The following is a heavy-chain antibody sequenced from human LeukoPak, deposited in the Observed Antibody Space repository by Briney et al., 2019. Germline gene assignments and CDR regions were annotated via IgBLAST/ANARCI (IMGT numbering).Heavy chain of an antibody. Sequence: GGSLRLSCAASGFTFSSYGMHWVRQAPGKGLEWVAFIRYDGSNKYYADSVKGRFTISRDNSKNTLYLQMNSLRAEDTAVYYCARDKEGGYPKRGAFDIWGQGTMVTVSS. CDR3: ARDKEGGYPKRGAFDI. D-gene: IGHD6-25*01. V-gene: IGHV3-30*02. CDR2: IRYDGSNK. J-gene: IGHJ3*02. CDR1: GFTFSSYG.